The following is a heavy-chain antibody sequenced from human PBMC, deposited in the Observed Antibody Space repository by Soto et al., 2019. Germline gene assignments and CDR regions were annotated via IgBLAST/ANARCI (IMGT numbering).Heavy chain of an antibody. D-gene: IGHD6-19*01. CDR2: MNPNSGNT. J-gene: IGHJ5*02. Sequence: ASVKVSCEASGYTFTSYDINWVRQATGQGLEWMGWMNPNSGNTGYAQKFQGRVTMTRNTSISTAYMELSSLRSDDTAVYYCARDNGQWLVNPWGQGTLVTVSS. V-gene: IGHV1-8*01. CDR1: GYTFTSYD. CDR3: ARDNGQWLVNP.